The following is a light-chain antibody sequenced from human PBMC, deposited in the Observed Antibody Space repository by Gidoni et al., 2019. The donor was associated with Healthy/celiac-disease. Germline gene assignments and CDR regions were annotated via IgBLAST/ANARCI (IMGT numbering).Light chain of an antibody. CDR3: QQYGSSPFT. CDR1: QSVSSSY. CDR2: GAS. V-gene: IGKV3-20*01. J-gene: IGKJ4*01. Sequence: DIVLTQSPGTLSVSPGERATLSCRASQSVSSSYLALYQQKPGQAPRLLIYGASSRATGIPDRFSGSGSGTDFTLTISRLEPEDFAVYYCQQYGSSPFTFGGGTKVEIK.